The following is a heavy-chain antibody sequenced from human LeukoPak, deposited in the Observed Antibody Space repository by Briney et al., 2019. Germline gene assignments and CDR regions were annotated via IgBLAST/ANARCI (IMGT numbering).Heavy chain of an antibody. CDR2: INPNSGGT. J-gene: IGHJ4*02. CDR3: ARGLFDY. CDR1: GYTFTSYG. D-gene: IGHD3-16*01. V-gene: IGHV1-2*02. Sequence: ASVKVSCKASGYTFTSYGISWVRQAPGQGLEWMGWINPNSGGTNYAQKFQGRVTMTRDTSISTAYMELSRLRSDDTAVYYCARGLFDYWGQGTLVTVSS.